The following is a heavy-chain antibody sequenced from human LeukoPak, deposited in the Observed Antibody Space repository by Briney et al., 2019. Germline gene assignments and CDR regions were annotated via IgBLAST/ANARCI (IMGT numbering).Heavy chain of an antibody. V-gene: IGHV4-34*01. Sequence: SETLSLTCAVYGGSFSGYYWSWIRQPPGKGLEWIGEINHSGSTNYNPSLKSRVTTSVDTSKNQFSLKLSSVTAADTAVYYCARGNYDILTGSLYYYYYGMDVWGQGTTVTVSS. J-gene: IGHJ6*02. CDR3: ARGNYDILTGSLYYYYYGMDV. D-gene: IGHD3-9*01. CDR2: INHSGST. CDR1: GGSFSGYY.